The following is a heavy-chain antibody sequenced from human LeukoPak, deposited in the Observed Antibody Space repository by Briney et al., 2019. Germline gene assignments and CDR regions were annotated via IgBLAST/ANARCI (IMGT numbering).Heavy chain of an antibody. Sequence: ETLSLTCAVYGGSFSGYYWSWIRQPPGKGLEWIGEINHSGSTNYNPSLKSGVTISVDTSKNQFSLKLSSVTAADTAVYYCARALLGYSSSWAIDYWGQGTLVTVSS. V-gene: IGHV4-34*01. D-gene: IGHD6-13*01. CDR3: ARALLGYSSSWAIDY. CDR1: GGSFSGYY. J-gene: IGHJ4*02. CDR2: INHSGST.